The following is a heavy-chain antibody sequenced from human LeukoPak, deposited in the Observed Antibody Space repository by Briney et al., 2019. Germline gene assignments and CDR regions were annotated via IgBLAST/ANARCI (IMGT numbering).Heavy chain of an antibody. Sequence: GGSLTLSCPTAGFTFTNYSTKSVRQARGKGLEWISNIRTNAVGAKYAYYADSVKGRVTITRDYGKNTLYLDMRNLRADCAGVCYCATDQRYALDYWGQGILVTVSS. J-gene: IGHJ4*02. CDR1: GFTFTNYS. V-gene: IGHV3-48*01. CDR3: ATDQRYALDY. D-gene: IGHD2-15*01. CDR2: IRTNAVGAKYA.